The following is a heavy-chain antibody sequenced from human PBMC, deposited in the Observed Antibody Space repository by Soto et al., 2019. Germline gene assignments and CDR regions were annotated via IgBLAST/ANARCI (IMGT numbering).Heavy chain of an antibody. CDR2: INPNSGGT. CDR3: ARDAYYDSSLNLDY. D-gene: IGHD3-22*01. J-gene: IGHJ4*02. Sequence: ASVKVSCKASGYTFTGYYMRWVRQAPGQGLEWMGWINPNSGGTNYAQKFQGRVAMTRDTSISTAYMELSRLRSDDTAVYYCARDAYYDSSLNLDYWGQGTLVTVSS. V-gene: IGHV1-2*02. CDR1: GYTFTGYY.